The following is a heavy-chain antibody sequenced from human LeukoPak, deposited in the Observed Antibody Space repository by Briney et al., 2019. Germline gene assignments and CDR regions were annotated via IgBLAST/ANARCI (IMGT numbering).Heavy chain of an antibody. CDR1: RASVSSYY. V-gene: IGHV4-59*02. CDR3: ATFSYYYDSNGYHDALDI. D-gene: IGHD3-22*01. J-gene: IGHJ3*02. CDR2: TYISGRS. Sequence: MPSETLSLTCSVSRASVSSYYWTWIRQPPGKGLEWIGYTYISGRSNYNPSLKSRVTMSVDTSKNQFSLKLTPVTAADTAVYYCATFSYYYDSNGYHDALDIWGQGTMVTVSS.